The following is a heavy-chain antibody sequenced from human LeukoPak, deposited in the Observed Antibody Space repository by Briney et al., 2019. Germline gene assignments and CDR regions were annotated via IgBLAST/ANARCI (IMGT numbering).Heavy chain of an antibody. CDR1: GGSISTYY. CDR2: IYNSGSA. CDR3: ARHGSGWSFDY. V-gene: IGHV4-59*01. J-gene: IGHJ4*02. Sequence: PSETLSLTCKVSGGSISTYYWSWFRQPPGKGLEWIGYIYNSGSATYNPSLKSRVTISVDTSKNQFSLKLTSESTTDTAVYYCARHGSGWSFDYWGQGVLVTVSS. D-gene: IGHD6-19*01.